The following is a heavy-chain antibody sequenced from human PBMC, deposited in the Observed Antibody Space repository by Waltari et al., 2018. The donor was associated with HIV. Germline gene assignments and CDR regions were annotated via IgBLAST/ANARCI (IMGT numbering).Heavy chain of an antibody. CDR3: ASRRYYDSSGYYSPLGAFDI. D-gene: IGHD3-22*01. J-gene: IGHJ3*02. V-gene: IGHV4-39*01. Sequence: QLQLQESGPGLVKPSETLSLTCTVSGGSISSSSYYWGWIRQPPGKGLEWIGSIYYRGSTYYNPSLKCRVTISVDTSKNQFSLKLSSVTAADTAVYYCASRRYYDSSGYYSPLGAFDIWGQGTMVTVSS. CDR2: IYYRGST. CDR1: GGSISSSSYY.